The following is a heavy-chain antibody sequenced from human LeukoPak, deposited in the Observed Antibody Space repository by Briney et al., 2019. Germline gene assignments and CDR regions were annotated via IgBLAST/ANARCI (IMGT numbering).Heavy chain of an antibody. CDR2: ISGSGGST. V-gene: IGHV3-23*01. CDR3: AKMSLKGTVTRRFYFDY. D-gene: IGHD4-17*01. J-gene: IGHJ4*02. CDR1: GFTFSSYA. Sequence: GGSLRLSCAASGFTFSSYAMSWVRQAPGKGLEWVSAISGSGGSTYCADSVKGRFTISRDNSKNTLYLQMNSLRAEDTAVYYCAKMSLKGTVTRRFYFDYWGQGTLVTVSS.